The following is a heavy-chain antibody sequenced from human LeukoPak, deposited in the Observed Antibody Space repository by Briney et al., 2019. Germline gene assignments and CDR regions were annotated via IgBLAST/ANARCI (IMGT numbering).Heavy chain of an antibody. CDR2: ITGSGAGT. J-gene: IGHJ4*02. D-gene: IGHD7-27*01. CDR3: ARDFWGQFYFDS. CDR1: GFTVSNNY. Sequence: GGSLRLSCAASGFTVSNNYMSWVRQAPGKGLEWVSRITGSGAGTHYGDSVKGRFTISRDNSKNTVFLQMNSLTAEDTAIYYCARDFWGQFYFDSWGQGTLVTVPS. V-gene: IGHV3-23*01.